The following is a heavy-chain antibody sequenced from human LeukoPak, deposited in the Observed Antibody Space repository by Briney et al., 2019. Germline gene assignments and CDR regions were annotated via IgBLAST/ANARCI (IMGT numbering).Heavy chain of an antibody. CDR2: ISYDGSNK. CDR1: GFTFSSYA. V-gene: IGHV3-30*04. J-gene: IGHJ3*02. Sequence: GRSLRLSCAASGFTFSSYAMHWVRQAPGKGLEWVAVISYDGSNKYYADSVKGRFTISRDNSKNTLYLQMNSLRAEDTAVYYCAKALHNAFDIWGQGTMVTVSS. CDR3: AKALHNAFDI.